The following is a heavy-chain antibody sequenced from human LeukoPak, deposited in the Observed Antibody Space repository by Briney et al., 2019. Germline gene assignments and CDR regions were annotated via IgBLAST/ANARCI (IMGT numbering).Heavy chain of an antibody. V-gene: IGHV4-4*09. Sequence: SETLSLTCTVSGGSISSYYWSWIRQPPGKGLEWIGYIYTSGSTNYNPSLKSRVTISVDTYKNQFSLKLSSVTAADTAVYYSARLAVAGTRYYFDYWGQGTLVTVSS. D-gene: IGHD6-19*01. CDR2: IYTSGST. CDR1: GGSISSYY. J-gene: IGHJ4*02. CDR3: ARLAVAGTRYYFDY.